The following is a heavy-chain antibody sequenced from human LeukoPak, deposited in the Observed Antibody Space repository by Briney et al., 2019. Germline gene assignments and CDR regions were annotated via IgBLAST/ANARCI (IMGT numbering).Heavy chain of an antibody. Sequence: PSETLSLTCAVYGGSFSGYYWSWIRQPPGKGLEWIGEINHSGSTNYNPSLKSRVTISVDTSKNQFSLKLSSVTAADTAVYYCARGPWYYDSSAFDIWGQGTMVTVSS. J-gene: IGHJ3*02. V-gene: IGHV4-34*01. CDR1: GGSFSGYY. D-gene: IGHD3-22*01. CDR3: ARGPWYYDSSAFDI. CDR2: INHSGST.